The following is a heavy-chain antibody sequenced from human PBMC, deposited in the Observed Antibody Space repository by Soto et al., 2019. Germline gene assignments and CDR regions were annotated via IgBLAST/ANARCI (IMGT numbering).Heavy chain of an antibody. Sequence: SQTLSLTCGISGDSVSSNSAIWLWIRQSPSRGLEWLGRTYFRSKWYYDYAVSLKSRITITPDTSKNQFSLQLNSVTPEDTALYYCARANFYFDYWGQGTLVPVSS. V-gene: IGHV6-1*01. CDR1: GDSVSSNSAI. J-gene: IGHJ4*01. CDR2: TYFRSKWYY. CDR3: ARANFYFDY.